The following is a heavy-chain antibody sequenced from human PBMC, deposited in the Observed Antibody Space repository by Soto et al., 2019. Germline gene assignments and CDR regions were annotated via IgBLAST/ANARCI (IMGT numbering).Heavy chain of an antibody. CDR2: IYWDDDK. D-gene: IGHD6-19*01. CDR3: AHSVVAGLGYYFDY. CDR1: GFSLSSTRVA. Sequence: QITLKESGPTLVKPTQTLTLTCTFSGFSLSSTRVAVGWIRQPPGKALEWLALIYWDDDKRYSPFLKSRLTSXXXPXXNQLVLTMTNMDPVDTATYYCAHSVVAGLGYYFDYWGQGTLVTVSS. V-gene: IGHV2-5*02. J-gene: IGHJ4*02.